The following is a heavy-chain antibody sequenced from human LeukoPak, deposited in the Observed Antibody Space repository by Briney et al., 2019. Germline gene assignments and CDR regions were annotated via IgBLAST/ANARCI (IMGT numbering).Heavy chain of an antibody. CDR1: GFTFSSYA. V-gene: IGHV3-23*01. D-gene: IGHD5-18*01. Sequence: GGSLRLSCAASGFTFSSYAMSWVRQAPGKGLEWVSAISGSGGSTYYADSVKGRFTISRDNSKNTLYLQMNSLRAEDTAVYYCATTWPIVDTAMVPRGVYWGQGTLVTVSS. J-gene: IGHJ4*02. CDR2: ISGSGGST. CDR3: ATTWPIVDTAMVPRGVY.